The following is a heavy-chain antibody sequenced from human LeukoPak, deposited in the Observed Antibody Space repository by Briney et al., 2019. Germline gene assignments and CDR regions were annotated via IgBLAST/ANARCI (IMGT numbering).Heavy chain of an antibody. D-gene: IGHD2-2*01. CDR2: ISAYNGNT. J-gene: IGHJ4*01. V-gene: IGHV1-18*01. CDR1: GYIFTSYG. CDR3: ARARPGAYCGTTSCFSDY. Sequence: GAAVKVSCMASGYIFTSYGISWVRQRPGQGLEWVGWISAYNGNTKFAPNVQDRGTMTTDTSTATAYMELRSLRLNDTAVYFCARARPGAYCGTTSCFSDYWGESPVAAVSS.